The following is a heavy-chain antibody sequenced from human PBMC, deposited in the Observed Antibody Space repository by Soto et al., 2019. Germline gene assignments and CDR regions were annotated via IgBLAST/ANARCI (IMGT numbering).Heavy chain of an antibody. Sequence: GGSLRLSCAASGFTFSSYGFHWVRQAPGKGLEWVAVIWYDGSNKYYADSVKGRFTISRDNSKITLYLQMNSLRVEDTAVYYCARDLGRFDFGSTYFDYWGQGTPVTVSS. CDR3: ARDLGRFDFGSTYFDY. J-gene: IGHJ4*02. CDR2: IWYDGSNK. CDR1: GFTFSSYG. V-gene: IGHV3-33*01. D-gene: IGHD3-10*01.